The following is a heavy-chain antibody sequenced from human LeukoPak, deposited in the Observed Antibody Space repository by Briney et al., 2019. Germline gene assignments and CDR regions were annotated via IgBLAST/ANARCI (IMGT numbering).Heavy chain of an antibody. D-gene: IGHD6-13*01. V-gene: IGHV1-2*02. CDR1: GYTFTSYA. CDR3: ARVTSSSLGLYYFDY. J-gene: IGHJ4*02. Sequence: ASVKVSCKASGYTFTSYAMNWVRQAPGQGLEWMGWINTNSGGTNYAQKFQGRVTMTRDTSISTAYMELSRLRSDDTAVYYCARVTSSSLGLYYFDYWGQGTLVTVSS. CDR2: INTNSGGT.